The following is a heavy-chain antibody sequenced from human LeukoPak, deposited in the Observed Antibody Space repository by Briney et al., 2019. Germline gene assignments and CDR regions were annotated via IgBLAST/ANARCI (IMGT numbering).Heavy chain of an antibody. CDR1: RFTFDDYG. D-gene: IGHD3-22*01. Sequence: GESLRLSCAASRFTFDDYGMSWVRQAPGKGLEWVSGINWNGGSTGYADSVKGRFTISRDNAKNSLYLQMNSLRAGDTALYYCARGYYDSSGYYFDYWGQGTLVTVSS. J-gene: IGHJ4*02. CDR3: ARGYYDSSGYYFDY. V-gene: IGHV3-20*04. CDR2: INWNGGST.